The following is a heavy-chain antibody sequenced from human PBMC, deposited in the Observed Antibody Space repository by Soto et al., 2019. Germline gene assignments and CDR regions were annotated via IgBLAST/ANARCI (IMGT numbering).Heavy chain of an antibody. CDR1: GGSISSGGYS. CDR3: ARVRNSADYYYYGMDV. CDR2: IYHSGST. Sequence: SETLCLTCAVFGGSISSGGYSWSLIRQPPGKGLEWIGYIYHSGSTYYNPSLKSRVTISVDRSKNQFSLKLSSVTAADTAVYYCARVRNSADYYYYGMDVWGQGTTVTVSS. V-gene: IGHV4-30-2*01. J-gene: IGHJ6*02.